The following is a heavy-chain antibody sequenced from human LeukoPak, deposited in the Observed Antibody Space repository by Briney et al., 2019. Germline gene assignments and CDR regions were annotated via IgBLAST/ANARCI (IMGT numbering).Heavy chain of an antibody. Sequence: ASVKVSCKASGYSFTSYGISWVRQAPGQGLEWMGWITGNNGDRHYVEKFRGRVTMTTDTATSTAYMELRSLGSDDTAVYYCARIRSISGMLYSRIPNYFYYAMDVWGQGTTVTVSS. D-gene: IGHD3-3*01. CDR3: ARIRSISGMLYSRIPNYFYYAMDV. CDR1: GYSFTSYG. CDR2: ITGNNGDR. J-gene: IGHJ6*02. V-gene: IGHV1-18*01.